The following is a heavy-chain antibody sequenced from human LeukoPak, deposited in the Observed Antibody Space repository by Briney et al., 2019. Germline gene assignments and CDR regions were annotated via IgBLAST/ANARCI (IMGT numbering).Heavy chain of an antibody. Sequence: ASVKVSCKASGYTFTGYYMHWVRQAPGQGLEWMGWMNPNSGNTGYAQKFQGRVTMTRNTSISTAYMELSSLRSEDTAVYYCARGYRSSTSCSKFDYWGQGTLVTVSS. J-gene: IGHJ4*02. D-gene: IGHD2-2*01. CDR3: ARGYRSSTSCSKFDY. CDR1: GYTFTGYY. V-gene: IGHV1-8*02. CDR2: MNPNSGNT.